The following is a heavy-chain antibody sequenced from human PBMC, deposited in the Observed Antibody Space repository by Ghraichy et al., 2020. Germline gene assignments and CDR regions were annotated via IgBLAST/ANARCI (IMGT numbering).Heavy chain of an antibody. V-gene: IGHV3-21*01. CDR3: ASLFGYGDYVRYYYYGMDV. D-gene: IGHD4-17*01. CDR1: GFTFSSYS. J-gene: IGHJ6*02. CDR2: ISSSSSYI. Sequence: GGSLRLSCAASGFTFSSYSMNWVRQAPGKGLEWVSSISSSSSYIYYADSVKGRFTISRDNAKNSLYLQMSSLRAEDTAVYYCASLFGYGDYVRYYYYGMDVWGQGTTVTVSS.